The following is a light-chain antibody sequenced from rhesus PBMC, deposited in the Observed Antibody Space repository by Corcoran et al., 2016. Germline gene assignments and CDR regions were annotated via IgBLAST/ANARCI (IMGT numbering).Light chain of an antibody. J-gene: IGKJ1*01. Sequence: DIVMTQSPDSLAVSLGERVTINCKSSQSLLYGSYNKNYFAWYQQKPGQAPKLLIYWASTRESGCPNRFSGSGSWTDFTLTISSLQAEDVAVYYCQQYYSSPLTFGQGTKVEIK. CDR2: WAS. CDR3: QQYYSSPLT. CDR1: QSLLYGSYNKNY. V-gene: IGKV4-1*01.